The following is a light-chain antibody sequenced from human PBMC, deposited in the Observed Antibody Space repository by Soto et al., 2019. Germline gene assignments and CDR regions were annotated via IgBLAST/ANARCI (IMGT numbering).Light chain of an antibody. CDR2: GAS. CDR1: QSVNSN. J-gene: IGKJ2*03. CDR3: QHYNDGPLYS. V-gene: IGKV3D-15*01. Sequence: EIVMTQSPAILSVSPGERVILSCRASQSVNSNLAWYQHKAGQAPSLVIYGASTRAAGVPVRFSGSGSGTDCTLTSSSLQSEDFAVYYCQHYNDGPLYSFGPGNKLE.